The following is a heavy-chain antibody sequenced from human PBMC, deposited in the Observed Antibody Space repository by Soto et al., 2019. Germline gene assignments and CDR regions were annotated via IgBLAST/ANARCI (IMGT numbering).Heavy chain of an antibody. CDR1: GFTFSSYG. CDR2: IWYDGSNK. CDR3: ARMVPAIGPGAFDI. J-gene: IGHJ3*02. V-gene: IGHV3-33*01. D-gene: IGHD2-21*02. Sequence: GGSLRLSCAASGFTFSSYGIHWVRQAPGKGLEWVAVIWYDGSNKDYADSVKGRFTISRGNSKNTLYLQMNSLRAEDTAVYYCARMVPAIGPGAFDIWGQGTMVTVSS.